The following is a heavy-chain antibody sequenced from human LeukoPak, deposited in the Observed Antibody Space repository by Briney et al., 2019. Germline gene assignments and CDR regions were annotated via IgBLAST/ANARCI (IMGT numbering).Heavy chain of an antibody. CDR2: ISYDGSNK. V-gene: IGHV3-30*04. D-gene: IGHD2-21*02. CDR1: GFTFSSYA. CDR3: ARESVVTAIGPFFDY. J-gene: IGHJ4*02. Sequence: QPGGSLRLSCAASGFTFSSYAMHWVRQAPGKGLEWVAVISYDGSNKYYADSVKGRFTISRDNSKNTLYLQMNSLRAEDTAVCYCARESVVTAIGPFFDYWGQGTLVTVSS.